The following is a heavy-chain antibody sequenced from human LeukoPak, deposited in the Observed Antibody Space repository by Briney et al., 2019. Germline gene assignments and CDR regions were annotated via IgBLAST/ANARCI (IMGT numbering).Heavy chain of an antibody. CDR2: IYSGGST. Sequence: GGSLRLSCAASGFTVSSNYMSWVRQAPGKGLEWVSVIYSGGSTYYADSVKGRFTISRDNSKNTLYLQMNSLRAEDTAVYYCAEERVYYDSSGSILRGAFDIWGQGTMVTVSS. D-gene: IGHD3-22*01. V-gene: IGHV3-53*01. CDR1: GFTVSSNY. CDR3: AEERVYYDSSGSILRGAFDI. J-gene: IGHJ3*02.